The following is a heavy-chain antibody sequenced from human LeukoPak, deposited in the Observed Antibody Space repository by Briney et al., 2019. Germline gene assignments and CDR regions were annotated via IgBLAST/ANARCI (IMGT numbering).Heavy chain of an antibody. CDR3: AADNGYCSGASCYPSLDY. D-gene: IGHD2-15*01. J-gene: IGHJ4*02. V-gene: IGHV1-58*02. Sequence: SVKVSCKASGFTFSSSAMQWVRQARGQRLEGIGWIVVGSGNTNYARMFKERVIITRDMSRSTAYMELSSLRSEDTAVSYCAADNGYCSGASCYPSLDYWGQGTLVTVSS. CDR1: GFTFSSSA. CDR2: IVVGSGNT.